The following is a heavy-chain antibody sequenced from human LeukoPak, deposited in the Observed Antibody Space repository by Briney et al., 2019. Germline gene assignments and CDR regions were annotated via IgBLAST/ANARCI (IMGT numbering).Heavy chain of an antibody. D-gene: IGHD2-15*01. J-gene: IGHJ4*02. CDR3: AKDPYIVVVVAATPDFDY. V-gene: IGHV3-7*03. CDR1: GFTFSSYA. CDR2: IKQDGSEK. Sequence: GGSLRLSCAASGFTFSSYAMSWVRPAPGKGLEWVANIKQDGSEKYYVDSVKGRFTISRDNAKNSLYLQMNSLRAEDTAVYYCAKDPYIVVVVAATPDFDYWGQGTLVTVSS.